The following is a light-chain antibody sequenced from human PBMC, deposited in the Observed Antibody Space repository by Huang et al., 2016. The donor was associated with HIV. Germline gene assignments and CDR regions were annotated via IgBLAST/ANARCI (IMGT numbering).Light chain of an antibody. CDR1: QSISNK. CDR2: DAS. Sequence: EILMTQSPATLSVSPGERATLSCRASQSISNKLAWYQQKPGQAPRLPIYDASTRATGIPARFSGSGSGTEFTLTISSLQSEDFAVYYCQQYSNWPPRTFGQGTKVHI. V-gene: IGKV3-15*01. J-gene: IGKJ1*01. CDR3: QQYSNWPPRT.